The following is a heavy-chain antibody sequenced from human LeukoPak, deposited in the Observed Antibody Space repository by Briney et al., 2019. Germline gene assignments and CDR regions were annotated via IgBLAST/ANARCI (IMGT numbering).Heavy chain of an antibody. V-gene: IGHV4-34*01. CDR1: GGSFSGYY. Sequence: SETLSLTCAVYGGSFSGYYWGWIRQPPGKGLEWIGEINHSGSTNYNPSLKSRVTISVDTSKNQFSLMLSSVTAADTAVYYCARVPYYYGSGSFSYWGQGTLVTGSS. D-gene: IGHD3-10*01. CDR2: INHSGST. J-gene: IGHJ4*02. CDR3: ARVPYYYGSGSFSY.